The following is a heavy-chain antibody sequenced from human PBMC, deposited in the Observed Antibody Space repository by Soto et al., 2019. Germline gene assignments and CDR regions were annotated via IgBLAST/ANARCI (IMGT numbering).Heavy chain of an antibody. Sequence: ASVKVSCKASGYTFTSYGISWVRQAPGQGLEWMGWISAYNGNTNYAQKLQGRVTMTTDTSTSTAYMELRSLRSDDTAVYYCARVPIAVAGTACFQHWGPGTLVTVSS. J-gene: IGHJ1*01. CDR2: ISAYNGNT. CDR1: GYTFTSYG. CDR3: ARVPIAVAGTACFQH. V-gene: IGHV1-18*01. D-gene: IGHD6-19*01.